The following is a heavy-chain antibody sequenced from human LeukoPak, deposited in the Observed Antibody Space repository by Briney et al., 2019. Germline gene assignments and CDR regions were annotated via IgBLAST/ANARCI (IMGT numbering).Heavy chain of an antibody. D-gene: IGHD3-9*01. J-gene: IGHJ4*02. CDR3: ARLPGVKYDILTGYTHFDY. V-gene: IGHV5-51*01. Sequence: GESLKISCKGSGYSFTNYWIGWVRQMPGKGLEWMGIIYPGDSDTRYSPSFQGQVTISADKSISTAYLQWSSLKASDTAMYYCARLPGVKYDILTGYTHFDYWGQGTLVTVSS. CDR1: GYSFTNYW. CDR2: IYPGDSDT.